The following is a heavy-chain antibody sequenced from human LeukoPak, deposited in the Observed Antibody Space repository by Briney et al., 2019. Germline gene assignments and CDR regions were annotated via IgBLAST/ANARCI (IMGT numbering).Heavy chain of an antibody. CDR2: IYSDGST. Sequence: GGSLRLSCAASGFTVSSNYMSWVRQAPGKGLEWVSVIYSDGSTYYADSVKGRFTISRDNSKNTLYLQMNSLRAEDTAVYYCARGYCSSTSCYWGDAFDIWGQGTMVTVSS. CDR3: ARGYCSSTSCYWGDAFDI. J-gene: IGHJ3*02. D-gene: IGHD2-2*01. CDR1: GFTVSSNY. V-gene: IGHV3-53*01.